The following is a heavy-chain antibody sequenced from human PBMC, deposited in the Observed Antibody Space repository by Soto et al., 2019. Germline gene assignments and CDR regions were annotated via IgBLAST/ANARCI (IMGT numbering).Heavy chain of an antibody. Sequence: SVKVSCKASGGTFSSYAISWVLQAPGQGLEWMGGIIPIFGTANYAQKFQGRVTITADKSTSTAYMELSSLRSEDTAVYYCARLHVTIFGVVTSYYYYGMDVWGQGTTVTVSS. V-gene: IGHV1-69*06. D-gene: IGHD3-3*01. CDR1: GGTFSSYA. CDR3: ARLHVTIFGVVTSYYYYGMDV. CDR2: IIPIFGTA. J-gene: IGHJ6*02.